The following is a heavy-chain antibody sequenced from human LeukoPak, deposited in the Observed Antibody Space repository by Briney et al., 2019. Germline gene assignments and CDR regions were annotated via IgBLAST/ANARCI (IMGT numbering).Heavy chain of an antibody. CDR2: ISAYNGNT. D-gene: IGHD7-27*01. J-gene: IGHJ4*02. V-gene: IGHV1-18*01. CDR1: GYTFTRFG. Sequence: ASVKVSCKASGYTFTRFGISWVRQAPGQGLEWMGWISAYNGNTNYAQKLQGRVTMTADTSTRTAYMELRSLRSDDTAVYYCARDAPLRSTGDQSVDYWGQGTLVTVSS. CDR3: ARDAPLRSTGDQSVDY.